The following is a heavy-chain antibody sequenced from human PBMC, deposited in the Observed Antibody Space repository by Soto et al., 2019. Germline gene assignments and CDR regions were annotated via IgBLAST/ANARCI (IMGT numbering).Heavy chain of an antibody. CDR2: ISAYNGNT. Sequence: ASVKVSCKASGYTFTSYGISWVRQAPGQGLEWMGWISAYNGNTNYAQKLQGRVTMTTDTSTSTAYMELRSLRSDDTAVYYCARVEEPYYNGSGSYYILIDPWGQGALVTVYS. J-gene: IGHJ5*02. CDR3: ARVEEPYYNGSGSYYILIDP. CDR1: GYTFTSYG. D-gene: IGHD3-10*01. V-gene: IGHV1-18*04.